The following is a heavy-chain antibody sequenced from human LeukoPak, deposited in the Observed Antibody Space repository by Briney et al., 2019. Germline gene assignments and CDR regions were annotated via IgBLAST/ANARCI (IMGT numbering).Heavy chain of an antibody. CDR2: TSYDGSKK. Sequence: GGSLRFSCAASGFTFRAHSMHWVRQTPGKGLEWVAFTSYDGSKKYYGDSVKGRFTISRDNSKNTLYLEVSTLRAEDTAVYYCTRNPEMQYWFDPWGQGTLATVSS. J-gene: IGHJ5*02. V-gene: IGHV3-30-3*01. D-gene: IGHD2/OR15-2a*01. CDR1: GFTFRAHS. CDR3: TRNPEMQYWFDP.